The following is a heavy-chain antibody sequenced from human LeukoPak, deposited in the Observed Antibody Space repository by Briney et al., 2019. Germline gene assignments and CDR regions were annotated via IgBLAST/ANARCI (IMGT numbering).Heavy chain of an antibody. Sequence: GGSLRLSCAASGFTFSSYWMSWVRQAPGKGLEWVANIKQDGSEKYYVDSVKGRFTISRDNAKNSLYLQMNSLRAEDTAVYYCTRDSEFDGGGAFDIWGQGTMVTVSS. J-gene: IGHJ3*02. D-gene: IGHD3-3*01. CDR1: GFTFSSYW. CDR3: TRDSEFDGGGAFDI. V-gene: IGHV3-7*01. CDR2: IKQDGSEK.